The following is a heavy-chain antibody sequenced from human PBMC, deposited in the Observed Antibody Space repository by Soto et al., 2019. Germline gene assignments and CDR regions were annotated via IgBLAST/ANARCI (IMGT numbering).Heavy chain of an antibody. CDR1: GYTFTGYY. D-gene: IGHD6-6*01. CDR3: ARAIIAARPNFGY. Sequence: GASVKVSCKASGYTFTGYYMHWVRQAPGQGLEWMGWINPNSGGTNYAQKFQGRVTMTRDTSISTAYMELSRLRSDDTAVYYCARAIIAARPNFGYWGQGTLVTVSS. CDR2: INPNSGGT. J-gene: IGHJ4*02. V-gene: IGHV1-2*02.